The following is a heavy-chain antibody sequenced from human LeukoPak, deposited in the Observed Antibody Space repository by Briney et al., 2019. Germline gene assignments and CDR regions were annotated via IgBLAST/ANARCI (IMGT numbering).Heavy chain of an antibody. V-gene: IGHV3-53*01. CDR1: RFTVSSNY. Sequence: GGSLRLSCAGSRFTVSSNYMSWVRQAPGKGLEWVSVIYSGGNTYYADSVKGRFTISRDNSKNTLYLQMNSLRAEDTAVYYCAKGPYSSGYYYVPKGYWGQGTLVTVSS. CDR3: AKGPYSSGYYYVPKGY. CDR2: IYSGGNT. J-gene: IGHJ4*02. D-gene: IGHD3-22*01.